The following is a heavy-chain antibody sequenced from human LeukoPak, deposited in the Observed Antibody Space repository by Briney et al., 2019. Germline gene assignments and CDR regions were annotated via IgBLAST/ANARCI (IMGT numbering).Heavy chain of an antibody. J-gene: IGHJ4*02. Sequence: TSETLSLTCTVSGGSISSYYWSWIRQPPGKGLEWIGYIYYSGSTSYNPSLKSRVTISVDTSKNQFSLKLSSVTAADTAVYYCARQYYYDSHTFDYWGQGTLVTVSS. CDR1: GGSISSYY. V-gene: IGHV4-59*08. D-gene: IGHD3-22*01. CDR3: ARQYYYDSHTFDY. CDR2: IYYSGST.